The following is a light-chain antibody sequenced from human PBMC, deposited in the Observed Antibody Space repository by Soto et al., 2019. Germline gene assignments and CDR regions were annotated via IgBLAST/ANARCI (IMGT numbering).Light chain of an antibody. V-gene: IGLV1-51*01. CDR2: DNN. CDR3: GTWEYSLSAGLVV. Sequence: QSVLTQPPSVSAAPGQKVTISCSGSSSNIGNNYVSWYQQLPGTAPKLLIYDNNKRPSGIPDRFSGSKSGTSATLGITGLETGDEADYYCGTWEYSLSAGLVVFGGGTNLTVL. J-gene: IGLJ2*01. CDR1: SSNIGNNY.